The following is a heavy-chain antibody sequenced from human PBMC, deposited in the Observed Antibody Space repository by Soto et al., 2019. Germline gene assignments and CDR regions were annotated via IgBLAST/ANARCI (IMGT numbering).Heavy chain of an antibody. CDR1: GFTFSSYA. Sequence: QVQLVESGGGVVQPGRSLRLSCAASGFTFSSYAMHWVRQAPGKGLEWVAVISYDGSNKYYADSVKGRFTISRDNSKNTLYLQMNSLRAEDTAVYSSHYCGGDCYPDYWGQGTLVTVSS. D-gene: IGHD2-21*02. CDR2: ISYDGSNK. V-gene: IGHV3-30-3*01. J-gene: IGHJ4*02. CDR3: HYCGGDCYPDY.